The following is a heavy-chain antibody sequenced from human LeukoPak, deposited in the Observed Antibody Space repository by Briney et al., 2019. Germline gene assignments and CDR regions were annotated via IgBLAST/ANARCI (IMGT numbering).Heavy chain of an antibody. CDR3: AREDPRIIGYCSGGSCNWFDP. J-gene: IGHJ5*02. Sequence: PGGSLRLSCTASGFTFSSYEMNWVRQAPGKGLEWVSYISSSASSRYYADSVQGRFTISRDNAKNSLYLQMNSLRAEDTAVYYCAREDPRIIGYCSGGSCNWFDPWGQGTLVTVSS. CDR2: ISSSASSR. V-gene: IGHV3-48*03. CDR1: GFTFSSYE. D-gene: IGHD2-15*01.